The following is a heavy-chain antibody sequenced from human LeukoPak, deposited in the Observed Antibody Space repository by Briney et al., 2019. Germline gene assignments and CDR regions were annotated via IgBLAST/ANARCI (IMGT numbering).Heavy chain of an antibody. CDR1: GFTFSSYA. CDR3: ARAQYSSSYPFDY. CDR2: ISYDGSNK. Sequence: GRSLRLSCAASGFTFSSYAMHWVRQAPGKGLEWVAVISYDGSNKYYAGSVKGRFTISRANSKNTLSLQMNTLRAEDTAVYYCARAQYSSSYPFDYWGQGTLVTVSS. D-gene: IGHD6-13*01. J-gene: IGHJ4*02. V-gene: IGHV3-30*04.